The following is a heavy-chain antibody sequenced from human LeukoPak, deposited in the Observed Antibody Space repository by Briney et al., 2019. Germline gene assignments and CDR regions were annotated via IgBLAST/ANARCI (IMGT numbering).Heavy chain of an antibody. Sequence: SETLSLTCTVSGGSISSGSYYWSWIRQPAGKGLEWIGRIYTSGSTNYNPSLESRVTMSVDTSKNQFSLKLSSVTAADTAVYYCAREAITIFGVVPSYYMDVWGKGTTVTVSS. CDR3: AREAITIFGVVPSYYMDV. V-gene: IGHV4-61*02. J-gene: IGHJ6*03. CDR1: GGSISSGSYY. CDR2: IYTSGST. D-gene: IGHD3-3*01.